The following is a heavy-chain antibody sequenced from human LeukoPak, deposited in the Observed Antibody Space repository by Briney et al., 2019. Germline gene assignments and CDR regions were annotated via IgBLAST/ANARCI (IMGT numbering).Heavy chain of an antibody. V-gene: IGHV3-64*01. J-gene: IGHJ4*02. CDR1: GFTFSAYT. Sequence: GGSLRLSCAASGFTFSAYTMHWVRQAPGKGLEYVSAISTNGGTTFYANSVKGRFTISRDNSKNTLYLQMGSLRAEDKAVYYCARSSMPVADTLLGYWGQGTLVTVSS. D-gene: IGHD6-19*01. CDR2: ISTNGGTT. CDR3: ARSSMPVADTLLGY.